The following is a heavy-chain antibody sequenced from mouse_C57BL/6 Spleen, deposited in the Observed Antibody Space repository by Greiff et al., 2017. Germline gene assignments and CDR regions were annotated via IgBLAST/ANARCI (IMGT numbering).Heavy chain of an antibody. Sequence: EVKLVESGGGLVKPGGSLKLSCAASGFTFSSYTMSWVRQTPEKRLEWVATISGGGGNTYYPDSVKGRFTISRDNAKNTLYLQMSSLRSEDTALYYCARRGGYDYDSYWYFDVWGTGTTVTVSS. CDR2: ISGGGGNT. CDR1: GFTFSSYT. J-gene: IGHJ1*03. D-gene: IGHD2-4*01. V-gene: IGHV5-9*01. CDR3: ARRGGYDYDSYWYFDV.